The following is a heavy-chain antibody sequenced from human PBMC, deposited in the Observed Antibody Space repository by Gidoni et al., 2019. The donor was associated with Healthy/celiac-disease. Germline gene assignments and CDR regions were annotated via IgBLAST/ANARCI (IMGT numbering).Heavy chain of an antibody. Sequence: QVQLVESGGGLVKPGGSLRLSCAASGFTFSDYYMSWIRQAPGKGLEWVSYISSSSSYTNYADSVKGRFTISRDNAKNSLYLQMNSLRAEDTAVYYCARSATGYSYGYLSDYYYMDVWGKGTTVTVSS. V-gene: IGHV3-11*06. CDR1: GFTFSDYY. D-gene: IGHD5-18*01. CDR2: ISSSSSYT. CDR3: ARSATGYSYGYLSDYYYMDV. J-gene: IGHJ6*03.